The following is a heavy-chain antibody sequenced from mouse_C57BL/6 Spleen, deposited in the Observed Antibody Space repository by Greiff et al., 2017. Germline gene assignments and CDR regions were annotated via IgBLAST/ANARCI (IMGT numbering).Heavy chain of an antibody. CDR3: ARFAAYYYGSSYAMDY. V-gene: IGHV1-61*01. CDR2: IYPSDSET. J-gene: IGHJ4*01. D-gene: IGHD1-1*01. CDR1: GYTFTSYW. Sequence: QVQLQQPGAELVRPGSSVKLSCKASGYTFTSYWMDWVKQRPGQGLEWIGNIYPSDSETHSNQKFKDKATLTVDKSSSTAYMQLSSLTSEDSAVYYCARFAAYYYGSSYAMDYWGQGTSVTVSS.